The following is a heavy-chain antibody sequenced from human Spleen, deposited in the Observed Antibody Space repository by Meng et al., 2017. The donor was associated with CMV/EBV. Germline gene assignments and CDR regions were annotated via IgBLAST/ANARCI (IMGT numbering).Heavy chain of an antibody. CDR3: AKLDTSGYSYYGMDV. V-gene: IGHV5-51*01. D-gene: IGHD5-18*01. J-gene: IGHJ6*02. Sequence: GESLKISCQASGYILANYWIAWVRQMPGGGLEWMGMVYPSDSDTIYSPSFRGQVTISADNSIITAYLQWSSLKASDTAMYYCAKLDTSGYSYYGMDVWGQGTAVTVSS. CDR1: GYILANYW. CDR2: VYPSDSDT.